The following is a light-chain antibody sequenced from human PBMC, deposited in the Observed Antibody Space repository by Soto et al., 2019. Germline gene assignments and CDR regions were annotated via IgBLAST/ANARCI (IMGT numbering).Light chain of an antibody. V-gene: IGKV1-5*01. CDR1: QSISSW. Sequence: IQMPQSPSTLSASVGDRVTITFLARQSISSWLAWYQQKPGKAPKLLIYDASSLESGVPSRFSGSGSGTEFTLTITSLQPDDFATYYCPQYNSYPWTFGQGTKADI. J-gene: IGKJ1*01. CDR2: DAS. CDR3: PQYNSYPWT.